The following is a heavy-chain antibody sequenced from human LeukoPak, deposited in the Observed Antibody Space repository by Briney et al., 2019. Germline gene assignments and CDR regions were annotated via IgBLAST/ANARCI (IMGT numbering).Heavy chain of an antibody. D-gene: IGHD1-1*01. Sequence: GGSLRLSCGAAGFAFSSNALSWVRQAPGEGLDWVSSISVSSTTYYLDSVKGRFTISRDDSNNALFLQMNSLRAEDTALYYCAKCNLDNCREGFHIWGQGTMVTVSS. CDR3: AKCNLDNCREGFHI. CDR1: GFAFSSNA. V-gene: IGHV3-23*01. J-gene: IGHJ3*02. CDR2: ISVSSTT.